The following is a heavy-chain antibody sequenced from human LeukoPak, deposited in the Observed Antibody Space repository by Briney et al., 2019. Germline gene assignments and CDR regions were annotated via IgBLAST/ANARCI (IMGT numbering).Heavy chain of an antibody. V-gene: IGHV4-39*01. Sequence: PSETLSLTCTVSGGSISSGSYFWGWIRQPPGKGLEWIGSIYYGGSTNYNPSLKSRVTISADTSKNQFSLKLSSVTAADTAVYYCARTYGGKVRYYYYMDVWGKGTTVTVSS. D-gene: IGHD4-23*01. J-gene: IGHJ6*03. CDR1: GGSISSGSYF. CDR2: IYYGGST. CDR3: ARTYGGKVRYYYYMDV.